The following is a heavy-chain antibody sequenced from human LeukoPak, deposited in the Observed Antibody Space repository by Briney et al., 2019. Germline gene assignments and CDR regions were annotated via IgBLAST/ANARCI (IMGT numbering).Heavy chain of an antibody. D-gene: IGHD2-2*01. V-gene: IGHV4-39*01. CDR2: IYYSGST. J-gene: IGHJ5*02. CDR3: ARLPAAMPRRDNWFDP. Sequence: SETLSLTCTVSGGSISSSSYYCGWIRQPPGKGLEWIGSIYYSGSTYYNPSLKSRVTISVDTSKNQFSLKLSSVTAADTAVYYCARLPAAMPRRDNWFDPWGQGTLVTVSS. CDR1: GGSISSSSYY.